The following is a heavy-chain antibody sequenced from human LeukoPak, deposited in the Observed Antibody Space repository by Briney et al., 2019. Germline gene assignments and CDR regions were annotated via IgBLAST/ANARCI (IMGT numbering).Heavy chain of an antibody. CDR1: GFTFSSYE. CDR2: ISSSGSTI. CDR3: ARVEMATILYYGMDV. Sequence: GALRLSCAASGFTFSSYEMNWVRQAPGQGLEWVSYISSSGSTIYYADSVKGRFTISRDNAKNSLYLQMNSLRAEDTAVYYCARVEMATILYYGMDVWGQGTTVTVSS. D-gene: IGHD5-24*01. J-gene: IGHJ6*02. V-gene: IGHV3-48*03.